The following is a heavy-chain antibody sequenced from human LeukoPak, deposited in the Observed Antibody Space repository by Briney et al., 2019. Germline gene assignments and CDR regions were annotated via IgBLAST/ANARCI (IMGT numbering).Heavy chain of an antibody. V-gene: IGHV3-11*04. CDR2: ISSSGSTI. Sequence: GGSLRLSCAASGFTFSDYYMSWIRQAPGKGLEWVSYISSSGSTIYYADSVKGRFTISRDNAKNSLYLQMNTLRAEDTAVYYCARVGSSGSYNEDYWGQGTLVTVSS. D-gene: IGHD1-26*01. J-gene: IGHJ4*02. CDR1: GFTFSDYY. CDR3: ARVGSSGSYNEDY.